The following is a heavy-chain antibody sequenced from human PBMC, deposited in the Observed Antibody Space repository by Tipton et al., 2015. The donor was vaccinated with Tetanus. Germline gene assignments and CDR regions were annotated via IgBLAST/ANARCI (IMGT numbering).Heavy chain of an antibody. Sequence: SLRLSCAASGFTFSSYAMSWVRQAPGKGLEWVSAISGSGGSTYYADSVKGRFTISRDNSKNTLYLQMNSLRAEDTAVYYCAKDKRIVGATWSYFDYWGQGTLVTVSS. J-gene: IGHJ4*02. CDR1: GFTFSSYA. CDR3: AKDKRIVGATWSYFDY. V-gene: IGHV3-23*01. CDR2: ISGSGGST. D-gene: IGHD1-26*01.